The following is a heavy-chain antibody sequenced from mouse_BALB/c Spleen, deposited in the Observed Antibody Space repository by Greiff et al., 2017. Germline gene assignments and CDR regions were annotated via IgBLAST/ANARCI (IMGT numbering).Heavy chain of an antibody. Sequence: EVHLVESGGGLVQPGGSLRLSCATSGFTFTDYYMSWVRQPPGKALEWLGFIRNKANGYTTEYSASVKGRFTISRDNSQSILYLQMNTLRAEDSATYYCARALYYWGQGTTLTVAS. D-gene: IGHD6-1*01. CDR1: GFTFTDYY. V-gene: IGHV7-3*02. J-gene: IGHJ2*01. CDR2: IRNKANGYTT. CDR3: ARALYY.